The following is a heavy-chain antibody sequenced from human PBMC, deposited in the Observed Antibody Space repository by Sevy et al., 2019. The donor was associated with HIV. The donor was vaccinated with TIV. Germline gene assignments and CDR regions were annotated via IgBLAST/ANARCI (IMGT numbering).Heavy chain of an antibody. D-gene: IGHD2-2*01. CDR2: ISGSGGST. J-gene: IGHJ6*02. CDR3: ARVPHPAAMQTFYYFGMDV. CDR1: GFTFSTSA. Sequence: GGSLRLSCAVSGFTFSTSAMSWVRQAPGKGLEWVSSISGSGGSTYYVDSVKGRFTISRDNSKNTVYLQMNGLRAEDSAVYYCARVPHPAAMQTFYYFGMDVWGQGTTVTVSS. V-gene: IGHV3-23*01.